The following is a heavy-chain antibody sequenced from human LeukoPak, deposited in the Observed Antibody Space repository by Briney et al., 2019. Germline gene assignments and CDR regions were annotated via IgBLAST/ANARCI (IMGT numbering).Heavy chain of an antibody. CDR2: ISYDGSNK. Sequence: GGSLRLSCAASGFTFSSYAMHWVRQAPGKGLEWVAVISYDGSNKHYADSVKGRFTISRDNSKNTLYLQMNSLRAEDTAVYYCARLGYCSSTSCPGDRYGMDVWGQGTRSPSP. CDR1: GFTFSSYA. J-gene: IGHJ6*02. CDR3: ARLGYCSSTSCPGDRYGMDV. D-gene: IGHD2-2*01. V-gene: IGHV3-30-3*01.